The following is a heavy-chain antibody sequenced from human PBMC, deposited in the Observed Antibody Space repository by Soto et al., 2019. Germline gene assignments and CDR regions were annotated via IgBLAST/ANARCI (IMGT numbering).Heavy chain of an antibody. V-gene: IGHV3-7*01. D-gene: IGHD1-26*01. J-gene: IGHJ6*02. CDR2: IKQDGSEK. Sequence: GGSLRLSWAASGFTFSSYWMSWVRQAPGKGLEWVANIKQDGSEKYYVDSVKGRFTISRDNAKNSLYLQMNSLRAEDTAVYYCAREGATTLYYYYGMDVWGQGTTVTVSS. CDR3: AREGATTLYYYYGMDV. CDR1: GFTFSSYW.